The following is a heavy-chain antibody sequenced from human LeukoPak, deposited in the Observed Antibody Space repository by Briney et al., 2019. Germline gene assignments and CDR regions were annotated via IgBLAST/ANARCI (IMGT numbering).Heavy chain of an antibody. CDR3: ARDGYSGYDYIYSDY. CDR1: GYTFTSYG. V-gene: IGHV1-18*01. CDR2: ISAYNGNT. D-gene: IGHD5-12*01. Sequence: ASVKVSCKASGYTFTSYGISWVRQAPGQGLEWMGWISAYNGNTNYAQKLQGRVTMTTDTSTSTAYMELRSLRSDDTAVYYCARDGYSGYDYIYSDYWGQGTLVTVSS. J-gene: IGHJ4*02.